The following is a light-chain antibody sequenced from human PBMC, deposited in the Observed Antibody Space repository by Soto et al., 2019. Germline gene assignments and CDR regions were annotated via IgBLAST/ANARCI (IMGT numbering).Light chain of an antibody. Sequence: VLTQSPATLSLSPGERATLSCRASQSVSSYLAWYQQKPGQAPRLLIYGASSRATGIPDRFSGSGSGTDFTLTISRLEPEDFAVYYCQQYGSSFWTFGQGTKVDIK. V-gene: IGKV3-20*01. J-gene: IGKJ1*01. CDR1: QSVSSY. CDR3: QQYGSSFWT. CDR2: GAS.